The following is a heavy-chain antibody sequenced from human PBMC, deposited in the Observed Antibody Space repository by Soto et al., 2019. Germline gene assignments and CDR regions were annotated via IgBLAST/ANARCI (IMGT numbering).Heavy chain of an antibody. CDR1: GGTFSSYA. J-gene: IGHJ3*02. CDR2: IIPIFGTA. V-gene: IGHV1-69*06. D-gene: IGHD5-18*01. CDR3: AREETWIQLWFGAFDI. Sequence: QVQLVQSGAEVKKPGSSVKVSCTASGGTFSSYAISWVRQAPGQGLEWMGGIIPIFGTANYAQKFQGRVTITADKSTSTAYMELSSLRSEDTAVYYCAREETWIQLWFGAFDIWGQGTMVTVSS.